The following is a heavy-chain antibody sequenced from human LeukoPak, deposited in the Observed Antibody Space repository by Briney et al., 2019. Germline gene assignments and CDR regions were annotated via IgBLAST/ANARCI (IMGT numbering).Heavy chain of an antibody. CDR1: GFTFSSYG. CDR3: AKDRGAY. CDR2: ISYDGSNK. Sequence: GGSLRLSCAASGFTFSSYGMHWVRQAPGKGLEWVAVISYDGSNKYYADSVKGRFTISRDNSMNTLYLQMNSLRAEDTAVYYCAKDRGAYWGQGTLVTVSS. V-gene: IGHV3-30*18. J-gene: IGHJ4*02.